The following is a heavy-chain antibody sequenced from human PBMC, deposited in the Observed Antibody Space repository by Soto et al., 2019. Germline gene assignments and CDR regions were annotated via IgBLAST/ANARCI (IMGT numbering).Heavy chain of an antibody. CDR1: GGTFISYS. CDR2: INPSDGNR. CDR3: ARDRLRGYDSSGFYS. D-gene: IGHD3-22*01. V-gene: IGHV1-18*01. Sequence: ASVKVSCKASGGTFISYSLSWVRQAPGQGLEWMGWINPSDGNRNFAQKFEDRVTMTTATSTNTVFLELRSLKSDDTAIYYCARDRLRGYDSSGFYSWGQGTMVTVSS. J-gene: IGHJ4*02.